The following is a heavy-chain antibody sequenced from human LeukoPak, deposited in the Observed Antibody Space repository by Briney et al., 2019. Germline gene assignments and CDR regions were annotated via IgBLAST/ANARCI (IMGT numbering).Heavy chain of an antibody. D-gene: IGHD6-13*01. CDR3: TRDREQQPTYDY. CDR1: GFTFSSYW. Sequence: PGGSLRLSCAASGFTFSSYWMHWVRQAPGKGLVWVSRINSDGSSISYAGSVKGRFTISRDNAKDTLYLRMNSLRAEDTAVYYCTRDREQQPTYDYWGQGTLVTVSS. J-gene: IGHJ4*02. V-gene: IGHV3-74*01. CDR2: INSDGSSI.